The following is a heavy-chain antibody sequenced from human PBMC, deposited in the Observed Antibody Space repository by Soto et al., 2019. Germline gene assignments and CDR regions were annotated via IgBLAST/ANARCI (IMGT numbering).Heavy chain of an antibody. CDR1: GGTFSSYS. J-gene: IGHJ4*02. V-gene: IGHV1-69*06. D-gene: IGHD3-22*01. CDR2: IIPIFGTA. Sequence: SVKVSCKASGGTFSSYSISWVLQAPGQGLEWMGGIIPIFGTANYAQKFQGRVTITADKSTSTAYMELSSLRSEDTAVYYCARATHPTYYYDSSGYYFLDYWGQGTLVTVSS. CDR3: ARATHPTYYYDSSGYYFLDY.